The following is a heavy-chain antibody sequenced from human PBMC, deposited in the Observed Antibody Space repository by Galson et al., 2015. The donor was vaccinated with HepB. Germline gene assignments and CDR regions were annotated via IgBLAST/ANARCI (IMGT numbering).Heavy chain of an antibody. CDR1: GFTFSNYA. CDR2: ISGSGGST. V-gene: IGHV3-23*01. J-gene: IGHJ4*02. Sequence: SLRLSCAASGFTFSNYAMSWVRQAPGKGLEWVSGISGSGGSTYYADSVKGRFTISRDNSKNTLYLQMNSLRAEDTAVYYCAKARNRSRFLEWLPKSFDYWGQGTLVTVSS. CDR3: AKARNRSRFLEWLPKSFDY. D-gene: IGHD3-3*01.